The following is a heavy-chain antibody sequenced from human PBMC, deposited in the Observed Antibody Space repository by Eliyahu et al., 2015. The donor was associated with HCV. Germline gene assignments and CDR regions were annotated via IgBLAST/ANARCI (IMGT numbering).Heavy chain of an antibody. CDR2: FYRGGTT. J-gene: IGHJ4*02. CDR1: GFTVISSH. Sequence: EVQLVESGGDLIQPGGSLRLSCAVSGFTVISSHMSWVRQAPGKGLEWVSIFYRGGTTYYADSVKGRFTISRDNSKNVLYLQMNSLRAEDTAVYYCARDASGTYSLDSWGQGTLVTVSS. V-gene: IGHV3-53*01. CDR3: ARDASGTYSLDS. D-gene: IGHD3-10*01.